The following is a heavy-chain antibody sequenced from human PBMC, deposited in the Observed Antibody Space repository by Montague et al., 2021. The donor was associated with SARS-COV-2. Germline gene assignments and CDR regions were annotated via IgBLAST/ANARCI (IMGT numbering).Heavy chain of an antibody. CDR3: ARAVVGAKTATIES. J-gene: IGHJ4*02. V-gene: IGHV4-59*01. CDR1: GGSINNYF. CDR2: MHFTGST. Sequence: SETLSLTCSVSGGSINNYFWGWIRQSPGKGLEWVGYMHFTGSTAYNPSLKSRVIISVDTSKTQISLNLSSVSAADTALYYCARAVVGAKTATIESWGQGTLVTVSS. D-gene: IGHD2-15*01.